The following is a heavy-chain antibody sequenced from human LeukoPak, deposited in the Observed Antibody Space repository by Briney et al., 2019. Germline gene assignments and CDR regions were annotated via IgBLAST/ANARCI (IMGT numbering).Heavy chain of an antibody. CDR2: IGFAGDT. CDR1: GFTFSSYD. D-gene: IGHD3-10*01. CDR3: ARNSGLRFDY. J-gene: IGHJ4*02. V-gene: IGHV3-13*01. Sequence: GGSLRLSCAASGFTFSSYDMHWVRQLTGKGLEWVSGIGFAGDTYYPDSVKGRFTISRENAKNSLYLQMDSLRVGDTAVYYCARNSGLRFDYWGQGTLVTVSS.